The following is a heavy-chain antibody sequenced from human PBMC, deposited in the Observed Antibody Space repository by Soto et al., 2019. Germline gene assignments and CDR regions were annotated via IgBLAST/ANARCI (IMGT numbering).Heavy chain of an antibody. D-gene: IGHD7-27*01. J-gene: IGHJ6*02. Sequence: PGGSLRLSCAASGFSFDTYGMTWVRQAPGKGPQWVSAISGTGANTYYVDSVKGRFTISRDNSKNAVYLQMNGLRAEDTAIYYCARLSGADPHYYYGMDVWGQGTTVTVSS. CDR3: ARLSGADPHYYYGMDV. CDR2: ISGTGANT. V-gene: IGHV3-23*01. CDR1: GFSFDTYG.